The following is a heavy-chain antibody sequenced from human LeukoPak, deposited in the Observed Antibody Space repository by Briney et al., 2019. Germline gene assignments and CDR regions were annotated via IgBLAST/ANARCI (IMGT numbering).Heavy chain of an antibody. J-gene: IGHJ6*03. CDR2: SNQSAST. V-gene: IGHV4-34*01. Sequence: PSETLSLTCAVYGGTFNLYHWSWVRQPPGKGLEWIGESNQSASTSYNPSLKSRVPITIDTSKSEVSLTVSSVTAADTATYFCVRGNSGSCWGDSYYYMDVWGKGTTVTVSS. D-gene: IGHD1-26*01. CDR1: GGTFNLYH. CDR3: VRGNSGSCWGDSYYYMDV.